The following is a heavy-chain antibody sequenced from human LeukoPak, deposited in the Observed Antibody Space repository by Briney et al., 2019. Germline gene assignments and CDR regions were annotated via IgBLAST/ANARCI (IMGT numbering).Heavy chain of an antibody. D-gene: IGHD1-26*01. V-gene: IGHV4-59*01. CDR2: IYYSGST. J-gene: IGHJ4*02. Sequence: SETLSLTCTVSGGSISGFYWGWIRQPPGKGLEWIGYIYYSGSTNYNPSLKSRVTISVDTSKNQFSLKLTSVTAADTAVYYCARGTSGSYHWNFDYWGQGTLVTVSS. CDR3: ARGTSGSYHWNFDY. CDR1: GGSISGFY.